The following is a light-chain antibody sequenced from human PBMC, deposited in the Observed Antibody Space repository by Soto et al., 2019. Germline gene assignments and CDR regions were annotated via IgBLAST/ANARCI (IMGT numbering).Light chain of an antibody. CDR3: QRYNSYPYS. J-gene: IGKJ2*03. Sequence: DIHMTQSPSTLSASVGDRVAITCRASQNIDRWLACYQQKPRKAPQLLIYRASFTESGVPPRFSGSGSGTEFTLTITSLQHDDFATYFCQRYNSYPYSFGQGTKLEI. CDR2: RAS. V-gene: IGKV1-5*03. CDR1: QNIDRW.